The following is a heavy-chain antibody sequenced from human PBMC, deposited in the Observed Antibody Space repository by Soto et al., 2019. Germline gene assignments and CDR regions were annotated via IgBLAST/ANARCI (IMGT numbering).Heavy chain of an antibody. CDR2: IYSGGST. Sequence: HPGGSLRLSCAASGFTVSSNYMSWVRQAPGKGLEWVSVIYSGGSTYYADSVKGRFTISRDNSKNTLYLQMNSLRAEDTAVYYCSRYVVVITNKYYYYGMDVWGQGTTVTVSS. V-gene: IGHV3-53*01. CDR3: SRYVVVITNKYYYYGMDV. D-gene: IGHD3-10*01. J-gene: IGHJ6*02. CDR1: GFTVSSNY.